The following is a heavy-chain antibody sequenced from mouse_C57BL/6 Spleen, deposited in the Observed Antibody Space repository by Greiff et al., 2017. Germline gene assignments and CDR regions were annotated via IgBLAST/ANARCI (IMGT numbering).Heavy chain of an antibody. CDR2: INPSSGYS. D-gene: IGHD1-1*02. CDR1: GYTFTSYT. V-gene: IGHV1-4*01. CDR3: ARSGGKGDAMEY. J-gene: IGHJ4*01. Sequence: QVQLQQSGAELARPGASVKMSCKASGYTFTSYTMHWVNPRPGQGLEWIGYINPSSGYSKYNQKFKDKATLTADKSACTAYMQLSSLTSEDSAVYYCARSGGKGDAMEYWGQGTSVTVSS.